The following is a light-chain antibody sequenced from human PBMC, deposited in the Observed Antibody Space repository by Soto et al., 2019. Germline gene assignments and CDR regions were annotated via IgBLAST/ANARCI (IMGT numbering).Light chain of an antibody. CDR3: NSYAGSDNYVL. J-gene: IGLJ3*02. V-gene: IGLV2-8*01. CDR1: SGDVGSSNY. CDR2: EVT. Sequence: QSVLTQPASVSGSPGQSITMSCTGASGDVGSSNYVSWYQHHPGKGPKLIIYEVTHRPSGVSARFSGTKSGNTASLTVSGLQAEDEADYFCNSYAGSDNYVLFGGGTKLTVL.